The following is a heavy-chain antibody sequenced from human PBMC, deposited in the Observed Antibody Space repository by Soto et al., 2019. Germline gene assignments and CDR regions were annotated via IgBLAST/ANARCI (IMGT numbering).Heavy chain of an antibody. Sequence: QVQLRESGPGLVKTSGTLSLTCSVSCGSISTITLWSWVRQPPGKGLQWIGEIYNSGSNNYNPSPKSQVTISVDKPKNKFSLELSSVAAADTSVYSCARDLGACSSTRCRLFEYWGQGTLVTVSS. J-gene: IGHJ4*02. V-gene: IGHV4-4*02. D-gene: IGHD2-2*01. CDR3: ARDLGACSSTRCRLFEY. CDR2: IYNSGSN. CDR1: CGSISTITL.